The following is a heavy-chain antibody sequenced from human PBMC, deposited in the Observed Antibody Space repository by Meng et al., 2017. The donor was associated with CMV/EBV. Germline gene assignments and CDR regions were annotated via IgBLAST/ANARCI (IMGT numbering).Heavy chain of an antibody. V-gene: IGHV3-30-3*01. CDR1: GLTLSNYG. CDR2: ISYDGSNK. CDR3: VRDRDYSNSILEY. J-gene: IGHJ4*02. Sequence: GESLKISCAGSGLTLSNYGVTWVRQAPGKGLEWVAVISYDGSNKYYADSVKGRFTISRDNAKNTLYLQMNSLRAEDTAVYYCVRDRDYSNSILEYWGQGTLVTVSS. D-gene: IGHD4-11*01.